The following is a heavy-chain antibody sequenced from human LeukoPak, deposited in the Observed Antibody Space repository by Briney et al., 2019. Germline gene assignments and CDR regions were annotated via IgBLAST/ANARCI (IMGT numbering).Heavy chain of an antibody. CDR3: ARVNGDTPDVLDYYYYYYMDV. Sequence: ASVKVSCKASGYTFTSYAMHWVRQAPGQRLEWMGWINAGNGNTKYSQEFQGRVTITRDTSASTAYMELSSLRSEDMAVYYCARVNGDTPDVLDYYYYYYMDVWGKGTTVTVSS. CDR1: GYTFTSYA. J-gene: IGHJ6*03. CDR2: INAGNGNT. D-gene: IGHD4-17*01. V-gene: IGHV1-3*03.